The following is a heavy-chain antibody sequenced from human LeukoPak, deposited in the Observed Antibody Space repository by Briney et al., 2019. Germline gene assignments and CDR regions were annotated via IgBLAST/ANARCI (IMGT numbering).Heavy chain of an antibody. CDR1: GFSLSTSGVG. Sequence: SGPTLVNPTQILTLTCTFSGFSLSTSGVGVGWIRQPPGKALEWLAPIYWNDDKRYSPSLKSRLTITKDTSTNQVVLTMTNMDPVDTATYCCAHRYCSSTSCPNWFDPWGQGTLVTVSS. CDR2: IYWNDDK. J-gene: IGHJ5*02. V-gene: IGHV2-5*01. CDR3: AHRYCSSTSCPNWFDP. D-gene: IGHD2-2*01.